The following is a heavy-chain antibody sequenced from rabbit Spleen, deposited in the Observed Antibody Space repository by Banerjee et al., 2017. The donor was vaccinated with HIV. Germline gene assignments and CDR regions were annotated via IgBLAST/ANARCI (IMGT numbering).Heavy chain of an antibody. V-gene: IGHV1S40*01. J-gene: IGHJ6*01. CDR3: ARDTSSSFSSYGMDL. CDR2: IDTGSSGFT. Sequence: QSLEESGGGLVKPGASLTLTCTASGFFFISGYYMCWVRQAPGKGLEWIACIDTGSSGFTYFATWAKGRFTCSKTSSTTVTLQMTRLTVADTATYFCARDTSSSFSSYGMDLWGQGTLVT. CDR1: GFFFISGYY. D-gene: IGHD1-1*01.